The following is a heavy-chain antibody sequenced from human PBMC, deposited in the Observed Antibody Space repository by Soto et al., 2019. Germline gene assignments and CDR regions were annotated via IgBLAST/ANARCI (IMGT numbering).Heavy chain of an antibody. J-gene: IGHJ1*01. D-gene: IGHD2-15*01. V-gene: IGHV4-34*10. CDR3: MARLYDVVGVLELFHH. CDR2: INHSGST. Sequence: PSETLSLTCAVYGGSFSGYYWSWIRQPPGKGLEWIGEINHSGSTNYNPSFQGQITISADKSTSTAYLQWSSLKASDTAMYYCMARLYDVVGVLELFHHWGQGTLVTVSS. CDR1: GGSFSGYY.